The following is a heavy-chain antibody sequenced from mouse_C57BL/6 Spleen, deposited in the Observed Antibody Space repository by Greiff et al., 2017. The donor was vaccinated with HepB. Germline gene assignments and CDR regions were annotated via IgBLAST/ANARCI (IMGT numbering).Heavy chain of an antibody. Sequence: EVKLQESGGGLVKPGGSLKLSCAASGFTFSDYGMHWVRQAPEKGLEWVAYISSGSSTIYYADTVKGRFTISRDNAKNTLFLQMTSLRSEDTAMYYCARGPIYYDYDGVLAYWGQGTLVTVSA. J-gene: IGHJ3*01. V-gene: IGHV5-17*01. CDR1: GFTFSDYG. D-gene: IGHD2-4*01. CDR3: ARGPIYYDYDGVLAY. CDR2: ISSGSSTI.